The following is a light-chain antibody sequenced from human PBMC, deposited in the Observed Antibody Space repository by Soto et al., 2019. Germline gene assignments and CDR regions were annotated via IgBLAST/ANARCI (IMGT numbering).Light chain of an antibody. CDR2: DVS. J-gene: IGLJ1*01. CDR1: SSDVGGYNY. Sequence: QSALTQPASVSGCPGQSITISCTGTSSDVGGYNYVSWYQQHPGKAPKFMIYDVSNRPSGVSNRFSGSKSGNTASLTISGLQAEDEADYYCSSYTTSNTRQIVFGTGTKVTVL. CDR3: SSYTTSNTRQIV. V-gene: IGLV2-14*01.